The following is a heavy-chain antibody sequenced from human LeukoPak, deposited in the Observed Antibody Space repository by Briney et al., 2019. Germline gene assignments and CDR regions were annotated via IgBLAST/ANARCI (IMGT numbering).Heavy chain of an antibody. V-gene: IGHV4-59*01. Sequence: PSETLSLTCTVSGGSITGYYWTWIRQPPGKGLEWIGYISDSGSTNYNPSLKSRVTMSVDSSNTEFSLRLNSVTAADTAVYYRARVFRGAVTSNWFDPWGQGTLVTVSS. J-gene: IGHJ5*02. D-gene: IGHD4-17*01. CDR1: GGSITGYY. CDR2: ISDSGST. CDR3: ARVFRGAVTSNWFDP.